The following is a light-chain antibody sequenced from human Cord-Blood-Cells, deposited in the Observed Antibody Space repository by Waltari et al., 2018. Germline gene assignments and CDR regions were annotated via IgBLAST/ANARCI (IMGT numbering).Light chain of an antibody. CDR2: EDS. Sequence: YDLTQPPSVSVSPGQTARITCSGGALPKQYANWYQHKSGQAPVLVIYEDSKRPSGIPERFSGSSSWTMATLTISGAQVEDEADYYGYSTDSSGNHRVFGGGTKLTVL. CDR1: ALPKQY. V-gene: IGLV3-10*01. CDR3: YSTDSSGNHRV. J-gene: IGLJ3*02.